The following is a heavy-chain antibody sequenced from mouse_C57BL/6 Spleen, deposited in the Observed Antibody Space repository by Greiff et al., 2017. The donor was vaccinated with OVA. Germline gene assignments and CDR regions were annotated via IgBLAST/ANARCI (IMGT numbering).Heavy chain of an antibody. J-gene: IGHJ4*01. CDR1: GYTFTGYW. CDR3: ARSSYYYGSSYGGYYAMDY. D-gene: IGHD1-1*01. V-gene: IGHV1-9*01. Sequence: VQLQQSGAELMKPGASVQLSCKATGYTFTGYWIEWVKQRPGHGLEWIGEILPGSGSTNYNEKFKGKATFTADTSSNTAYMQLSSLTTEDSAIYYCARSSYYYGSSYGGYYAMDYWGQGTSVTVSS. CDR2: ILPGSGST.